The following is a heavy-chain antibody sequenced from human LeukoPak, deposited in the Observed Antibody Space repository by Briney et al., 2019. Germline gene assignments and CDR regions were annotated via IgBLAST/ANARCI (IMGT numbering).Heavy chain of an antibody. CDR1: GGSISSYY. CDR3: ARTRRIAVAEYYFDY. V-gene: IGHV4-59*01. D-gene: IGHD6-19*01. CDR2: IYYSGST. J-gene: IGHJ4*02. Sequence: SETLSLTCTVSGGSISSYYWSWIRQPPGKGLERIGYIYYSGSTNYNPSLKSRVTISVDTSKNQFSLKLSSVTAADTAVYYCARTRRIAVAEYYFDYWGQGTLVTVSS.